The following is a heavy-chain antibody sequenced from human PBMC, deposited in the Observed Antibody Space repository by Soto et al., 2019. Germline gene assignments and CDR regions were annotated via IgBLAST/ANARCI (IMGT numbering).Heavy chain of an antibody. J-gene: IGHJ4*02. CDR2: ISAYNGNT. CDR3: ARVGGNSNDDCFDS. V-gene: IGHV1-18*01. D-gene: IGHD1-1*01. Sequence: GASVKVSCKASGYTFTSYVISWVRQAPGQGLEWMGWISAYNGNTNYAQKLQGRVTMTRDTSTSTAYMELRSLRSDDTAVYYCARVGGNSNDDCFDSWGQGTLVTVSS. CDR1: GYTFTSYV.